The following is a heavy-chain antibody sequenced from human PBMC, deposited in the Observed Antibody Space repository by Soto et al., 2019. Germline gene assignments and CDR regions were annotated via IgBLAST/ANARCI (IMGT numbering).Heavy chain of an antibody. Sequence: DVQLVESGGGLGQPGRSLRLSCAASGFTFDDYAMHWVRQAPGKGLEWVSGISWNSGSIGYADSVKGRFTLSRDNAKNSLYLQMNSLSAEDTALYYCAKDMGSYLAYWGQGNLVTVSS. V-gene: IGHV3-9*01. CDR2: ISWNSGSI. J-gene: IGHJ4*02. CDR3: AKDMGSYLAY. CDR1: GFTFDDYA. D-gene: IGHD3-10*01.